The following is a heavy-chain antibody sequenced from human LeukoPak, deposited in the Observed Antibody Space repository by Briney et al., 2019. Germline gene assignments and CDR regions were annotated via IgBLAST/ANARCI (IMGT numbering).Heavy chain of an antibody. D-gene: IGHD6-19*01. CDR3: AKGRAGIDY. J-gene: IGHJ4*02. CDR2: ICYDGGNT. CDR1: GFTFSSHG. V-gene: IGHV3-33*06. Sequence: PGGSLRLSCAASGFTFSSHGMRWVRQAPGKGLEWVAVICYDGGNTYYADSVKGRFTISRDNSKNTLYVQMNSLRAEDTAVYYCAKGRAGIDYWGQGTLVIVSS.